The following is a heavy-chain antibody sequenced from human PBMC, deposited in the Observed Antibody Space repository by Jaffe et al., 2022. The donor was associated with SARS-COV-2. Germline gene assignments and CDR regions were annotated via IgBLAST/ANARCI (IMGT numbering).Heavy chain of an antibody. CDR2: ISYDGSNK. CDR1: GFTFSSYA. V-gene: IGHV3-30*04. J-gene: IGHJ4*02. Sequence: QVQLVESGGGVVQPGRSLRLSCAASGFTFSSYAMHWVRQAPGKGLEWVAVISYDGSNKYYADSVKGRFTISRDNSKNTLYLQMNSLRAEDTAVYYCARDYRGVERYFDWLLMTFLFDYWGQGTLVTVSS. CDR3: ARDYRGVERYFDWLLMTFLFDY. D-gene: IGHD3-9*01.